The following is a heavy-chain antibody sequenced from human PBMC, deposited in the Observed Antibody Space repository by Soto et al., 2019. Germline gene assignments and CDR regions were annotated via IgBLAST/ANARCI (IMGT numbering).Heavy chain of an antibody. Sequence: QVQLVQSGAEVKKPGASVKVSCKASGYSFISYAMHWVRQAPGQRPEWMGWINAGNGNTKYSQTFQGRVTFTRDTPAPTLYLELSSLSSEDTALYYCAGQHRPRHTWLVSDYWGQGTLVTVSS. V-gene: IGHV1-3*01. J-gene: IGHJ4*02. D-gene: IGHD6-6*01. CDR2: INAGNGNT. CDR1: GYSFISYA. CDR3: AGQHRPRHTWLVSDY.